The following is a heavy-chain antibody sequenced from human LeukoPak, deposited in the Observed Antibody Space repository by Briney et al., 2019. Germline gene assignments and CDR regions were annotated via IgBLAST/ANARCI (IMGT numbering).Heavy chain of an antibody. CDR3: ARGDTMVRGVIH. J-gene: IGHJ4*02. CDR2: INPNSGGT. D-gene: IGHD3-10*01. CDR1: GYTFTGYY. Sequence: ASVKVSCKAPGYTFTGYYMHWVRQAPGQGLEWMGWINPNSGGTNYAQKFRGRVTMTRDTSISTAYMELSRLRSDDTAVYYCARGDTMVRGVIHWGQGTLVTVSS. V-gene: IGHV1-2*02.